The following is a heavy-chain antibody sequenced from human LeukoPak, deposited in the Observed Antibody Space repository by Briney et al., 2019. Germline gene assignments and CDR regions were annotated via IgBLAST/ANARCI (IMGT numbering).Heavy chain of an antibody. CDR3: AKGPRQQLVTSFDN. CDR1: GFSFSTHS. CDR2: ISASGGST. Sequence: PGGSLRLSWAAAGFSFSTHSLSWVRKVPGKGLKWVSDISASGGSTYYADSVTGRFPVSTDNSNNTVYLQMSSLRADDTAVYYCAKGPRQQLVTSFDNWGQGTLVTVSS. J-gene: IGHJ4*02. D-gene: IGHD6-13*01. V-gene: IGHV3-23*01.